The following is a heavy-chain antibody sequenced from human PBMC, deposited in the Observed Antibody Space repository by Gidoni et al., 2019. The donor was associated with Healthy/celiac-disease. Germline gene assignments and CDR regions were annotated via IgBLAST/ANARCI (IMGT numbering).Heavy chain of an antibody. CDR3: AKSERVIQLWMRAMDY. CDR2: ISGSGGST. V-gene: IGHV3-23*01. CDR1: GFTFSSYA. J-gene: IGHJ4*02. Sequence: EVQLLESGVGLVQPGGSLRLSCAASGFTFSSYAMSWVRQAPGKGLEWVSAISGSGGSTYYADSVKGRFTISRDNSKNTLYLQMNSLRAEDTAVYYCAKSERVIQLWMRAMDYWGQGTLVTVSS. D-gene: IGHD5-18*01.